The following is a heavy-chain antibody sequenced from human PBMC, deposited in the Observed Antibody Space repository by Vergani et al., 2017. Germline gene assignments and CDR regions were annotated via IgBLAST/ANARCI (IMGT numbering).Heavy chain of an antibody. CDR2: INHSGST. CDR3: ARGGDSSSSWYDY. CDR1: GGSFSGYY. J-gene: IGHJ4*02. D-gene: IGHD6-13*01. Sequence: QVQLQQWGAGLLKPSETLSLTCAVYGGSFSGYYWSWIRQPPGKGLEWIGEINHSGSTNYNPSLKSRVTISVDTSKNQFSLKLSSVTAADTAVYYCARGGDSSSSWYDYWGQGTLVTVSS. V-gene: IGHV4-34*01.